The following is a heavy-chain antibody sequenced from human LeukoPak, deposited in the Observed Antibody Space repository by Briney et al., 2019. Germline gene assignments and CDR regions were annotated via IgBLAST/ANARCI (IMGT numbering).Heavy chain of an antibody. D-gene: IGHD3-3*01. CDR3: ARDTSRGFSGFCDY. CDR1: GFTFSSYA. Sequence: GGSQRLSCAASGFTFSSYAMHWVRQAPGKGLEYVSAISSNGGSTYYANSVKGSFTSSREHSKNPLYLQMGSLRAEDMAVYYCARDTSRGFSGFCDYWGQGTLVTVSS. V-gene: IGHV3-64*01. J-gene: IGHJ4*02. CDR2: ISSNGGST.